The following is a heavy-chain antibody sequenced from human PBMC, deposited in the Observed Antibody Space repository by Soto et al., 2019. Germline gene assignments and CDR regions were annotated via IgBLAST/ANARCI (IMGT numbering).Heavy chain of an antibody. CDR3: AKERRYCSGGSCYRGYFQH. D-gene: IGHD2-15*01. CDR1: GFTFSSYA. V-gene: IGHV3-23*01. CDR2: ISGSGGST. Sequence: EVQLLESGGGLVQPGGSLRLSCAASGFTFSSYAMSWVRQAPGKGLEWVSAISGSGGSTYYADSVKGRFTISRDNSKNTLYLQMNSLRAADTAVYYCAKERRYCSGGSCYRGYFQHWGQGTLVTVSS. J-gene: IGHJ1*01.